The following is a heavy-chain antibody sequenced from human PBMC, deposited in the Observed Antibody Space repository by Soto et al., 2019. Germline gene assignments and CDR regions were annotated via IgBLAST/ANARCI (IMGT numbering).Heavy chain of an antibody. V-gene: IGHV3-7*01. CDR2: IKQHVRET. CDR1: GFTFTSYL. J-gene: IGHJ4*02. D-gene: IGHD1-26*01. Sequence: PVVSLRLSCASSGFTFTSYLISLVLQAPVKGLEWVSSIKQHVRETYYVDSVKGRFTISRDNAKNSLYLQMNSLRVEDTAVYYCARDRDELVDQIGFEYRGKGDLVTVSS. CDR3: ARDRDELVDQIGFEY.